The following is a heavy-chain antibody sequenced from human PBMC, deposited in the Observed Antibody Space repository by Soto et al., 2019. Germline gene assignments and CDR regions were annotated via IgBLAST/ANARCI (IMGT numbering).Heavy chain of an antibody. CDR3: ARTSAAGKYYYGMDV. CDR2: IYPGDSDT. J-gene: IGHJ6*02. D-gene: IGHD6-13*01. V-gene: IGHV5-51*01. CDR1: GYRFTSYW. Sequence: GESLKISCTGSGYRFTSYWIGCVRPLPGKGLEWMGIIYPGDSDTRYSPSFQGQVTISADKSISTAYLQWSSLKASDTAMYYCARTSAAGKYYYGMDVWGQGTTVTVSS.